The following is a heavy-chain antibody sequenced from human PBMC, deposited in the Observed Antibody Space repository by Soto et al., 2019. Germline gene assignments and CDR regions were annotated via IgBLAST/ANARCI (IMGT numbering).Heavy chain of an antibody. V-gene: IGHV1-18*04. CDR1: DYTFTSYG. J-gene: IGHJ5*02. CDR3: ARGRVVRASEWFDP. D-gene: IGHD3-10*01. CDR2: ISDYNGNT. Sequence: ASVKVSCKASDYTFTSYGISWVRQAPGQGLEWMGWISDYNGNTNYAQKLQGRVTMTTDTSTSKAYMGLRSLRSDDTAVYYCARGRVVRASEWFDPWGQGTLVTVSS.